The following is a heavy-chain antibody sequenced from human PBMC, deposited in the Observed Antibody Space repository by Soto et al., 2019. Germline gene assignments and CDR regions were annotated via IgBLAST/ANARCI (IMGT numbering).Heavy chain of an antibody. CDR2: IFYSGST. Sequence: SETLSLTCTVSGVSVSSGRYYWSWIRQPPGKGLEWIGYIFYSGSTNYNPSLRSRATLSLDTSKNQFSLKLTSVTAADTAVYYCAREPYDEFWSGYLDYWGQGILVTVSS. D-gene: IGHD3-3*01. CDR1: GVSVSSGRYY. CDR3: AREPYDEFWSGYLDY. J-gene: IGHJ4*02. V-gene: IGHV4-61*01.